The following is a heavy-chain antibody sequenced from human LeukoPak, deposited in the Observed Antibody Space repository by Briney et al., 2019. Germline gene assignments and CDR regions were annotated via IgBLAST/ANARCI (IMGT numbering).Heavy chain of an antibody. CDR2: IIPIFGTA. CDR1: GGTFSSYA. J-gene: IGHJ4*02. V-gene: IGHV1-69*13. D-gene: IGHD6-13*01. CDR3: ARIGMYSSSSPNDY. Sequence: SVQVSCKASGGTFSSYAISWVRQAPGQGLEWMGGIIPIFGTANYAQKFQGRVTITADESTSTAYMELSSLRSEDTAVYYCARIGMYSSSSPNDYWGQGTLVTVSS.